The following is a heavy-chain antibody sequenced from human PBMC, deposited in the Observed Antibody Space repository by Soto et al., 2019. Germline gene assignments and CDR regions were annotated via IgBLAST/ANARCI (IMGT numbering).Heavy chain of an antibody. CDR2: ISSSSTI. D-gene: IGHD3-3*01. Sequence: GGSLRLSCAASGFTFCDYYMNWVRQAPGKGLEWVSSISSSSTIYYADSVKGGFTISRDNAKNSLYLQMNSLRAEDTAVYYCARDRRITIFVDYYYYYDMDVWGQGTTVTVSS. V-gene: IGHV3-11*04. J-gene: IGHJ6*02. CDR3: ARDRRITIFVDYYYYYDMDV. CDR1: GFTFCDYY.